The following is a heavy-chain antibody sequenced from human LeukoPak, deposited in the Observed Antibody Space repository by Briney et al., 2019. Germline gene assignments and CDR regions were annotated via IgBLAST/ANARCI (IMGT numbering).Heavy chain of an antibody. Sequence: PGGSLRLSCAASGFTFSSDSMNWVRQAPGKGLEWVAVISYDGSNKYYADSVKGRFTISRDNSKNTLYLQMNSLRAEDTAVYYCAKSPNYWGQGTLVTVSS. V-gene: IGHV3-30*18. CDR2: ISYDGSNK. CDR3: AKSPNY. CDR1: GFTFSSDS. J-gene: IGHJ4*02.